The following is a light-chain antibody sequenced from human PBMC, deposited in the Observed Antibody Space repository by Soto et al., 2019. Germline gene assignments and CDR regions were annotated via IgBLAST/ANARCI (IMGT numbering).Light chain of an antibody. CDR3: QQTYSTLSIT. J-gene: IGKJ5*01. CDR1: ESISRH. CDR2: AAS. V-gene: IGKV1-39*01. Sequence: DIQMTQSPSSLSASVGDRVTITCRASESISRHLNWYQQKPGKVPKILIYAASSLQNGVPSRFRGSGSGTDFTLTITNLQPEDFATYYCQQTYSTLSITFGQGTRLDI.